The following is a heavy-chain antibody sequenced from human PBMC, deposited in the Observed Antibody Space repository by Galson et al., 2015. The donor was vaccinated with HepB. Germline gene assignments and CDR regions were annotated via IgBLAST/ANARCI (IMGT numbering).Heavy chain of an antibody. Sequence: SLRLSCAASGFTFSSYSMNWVRQAPGKGLEWVSSISSSSSYIYYADSVKGRFTISRDNAKNSRYLQMNSLRAEDTAVYYCARDPEDGYFQHWGQGTLVTVSS. D-gene: IGHD5-24*01. CDR1: GFTFSSYS. CDR3: ARDPEDGYFQH. J-gene: IGHJ1*01. V-gene: IGHV3-21*01. CDR2: ISSSSSYI.